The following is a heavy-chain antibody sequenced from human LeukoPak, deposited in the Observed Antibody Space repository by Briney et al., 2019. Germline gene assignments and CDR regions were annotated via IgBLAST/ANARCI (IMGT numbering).Heavy chain of an antibody. J-gene: IGHJ4*02. Sequence: PGGSLRLSCAASGFTFSSYAMSWVRQAPGKGLEWVSAISGSGGSTYYADSVKGRFTISRDNSKNTLYLQMNSLRAEDTAVYYCAKDKKGLNYYGSGSWYYFDYWGQGTLVTVSS. CDR1: GFTFSSYA. CDR2: ISGSGGST. D-gene: IGHD3-10*01. V-gene: IGHV3-23*01. CDR3: AKDKKGLNYYGSGSWYYFDY.